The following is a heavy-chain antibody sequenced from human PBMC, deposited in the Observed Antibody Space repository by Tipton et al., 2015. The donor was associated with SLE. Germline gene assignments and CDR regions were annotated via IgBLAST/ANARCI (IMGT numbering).Heavy chain of an antibody. Sequence: SLRLSCAASGFTVSSNYMSWVRQAPGKGLEWVSVIYSDGTTHYADSVKGRFIISRDNSKNTLYLQMNSLRAEDTAVYYCARLYSSSWSDAFDIWGQGTMVTVSS. CDR3: ARLYSSSWSDAFDI. D-gene: IGHD6-13*01. CDR1: GFTVSSNY. V-gene: IGHV3-66*04. CDR2: IYSDGTT. J-gene: IGHJ3*02.